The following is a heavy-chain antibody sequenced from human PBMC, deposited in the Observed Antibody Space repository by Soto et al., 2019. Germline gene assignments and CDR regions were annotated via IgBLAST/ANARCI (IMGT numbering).Heavy chain of an antibody. J-gene: IGHJ5*01. CDR1: GFTFSSYA. CDR3: AKGSERYGDYDC. D-gene: IGHD4-17*01. Sequence: GGSLRLSCAASGFTFSSYAMSWVRQAPGKGLEWVSAISGSGGSTYYADSLKGRSTISRDNSKNTLYLQMNSLRAEDTAVYYCAKGSERYGDYDCWGHGTLVTVSS. V-gene: IGHV3-23*01. CDR2: ISGSGGST.